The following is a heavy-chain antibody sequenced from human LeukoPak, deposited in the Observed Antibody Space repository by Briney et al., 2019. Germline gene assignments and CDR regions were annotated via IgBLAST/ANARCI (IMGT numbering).Heavy chain of an antibody. CDR3: ARNPRGVVPATREFDP. V-gene: IGHV1-18*04. D-gene: IGHD2-2*01. J-gene: IGHJ5*02. Sequence: ASVKVSCKASGYTFTSYGISCVRQAPGQGLEWMGWISAYNGNTNYAQKLQGRVTMTTDTSTSTAYMELRSLRSDDTAVYYCARNPRGVVPATREFDPWGQGTLVTVSS. CDR2: ISAYNGNT. CDR1: GYTFTSYG.